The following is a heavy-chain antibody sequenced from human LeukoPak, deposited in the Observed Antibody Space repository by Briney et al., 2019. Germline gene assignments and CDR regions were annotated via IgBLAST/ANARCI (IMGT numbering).Heavy chain of an antibody. CDR3: ARVPGKKARFDY. V-gene: IGHV4-34*01. CDR1: GGSFSGYY. Sequence: SETLSLTRAVYGGSFSGYYWGWIRQPPGKGLEWIGEINHSGSTNYNPSLKSRVTISVDTSKNQFSLKLSSVTAADTAVYYCARVPGKKARFDYWGQGTLVTVSS. J-gene: IGHJ4*02. D-gene: IGHD3-10*01. CDR2: INHSGST.